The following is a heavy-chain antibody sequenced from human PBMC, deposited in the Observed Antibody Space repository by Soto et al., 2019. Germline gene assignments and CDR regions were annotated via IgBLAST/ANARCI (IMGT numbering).Heavy chain of an antibody. CDR3: ARDLRLLREYNWFDP. CDR1: GYTFTSYA. V-gene: IGHV1-3*01. J-gene: IGHJ5*02. CDR2: INAGNGNT. Sequence: GASVKVSCKASGYTFTSYAMHWVRQAPGQRLEWMGWINAGNGNTKYSQKFQGRVTITRDTSASTAYMELSSLRSEDTAVYYCARDLRLLREYNWFDPWGQGTLVTVSS. D-gene: IGHD3-22*01.